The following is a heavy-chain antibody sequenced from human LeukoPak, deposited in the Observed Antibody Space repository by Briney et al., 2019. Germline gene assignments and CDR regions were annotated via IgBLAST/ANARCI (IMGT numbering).Heavy chain of an antibody. D-gene: IGHD6-6*01. CDR2: INGSA. CDR1: GFTFSSYA. Sequence: GGSLRLSCTASGFTFSSYAMSWVRQAPGKGLEWVSVINGSAYNADSVRGRFTISRDNSKNTLYLQMNSLRAEDTAVYYCAKLGKAARFHIFPYYFDYWGQGTLVTVSS. V-gene: IGHV3-23*01. J-gene: IGHJ4*02. CDR3: AKLGKAARFHIFPYYFDY.